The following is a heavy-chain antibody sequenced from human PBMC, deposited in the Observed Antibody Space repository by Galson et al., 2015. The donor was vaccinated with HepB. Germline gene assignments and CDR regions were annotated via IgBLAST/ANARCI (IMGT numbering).Heavy chain of an antibody. CDR1: GYTFTGYY. V-gene: IGHV1-2*06. J-gene: IGHJ4*02. Sequence: SVKVSCKASGYTFTGYYMHWVRQAPGQGLEWMGRINPNSGGTNYAQKFQGRVTMTRDTSISTAYMELSRLRSDDTAVYYCTRGGVSYGQPRHWGQGTLVTVSS. CDR2: INPNSGGT. CDR3: TRGGVSYGQPRH. D-gene: IGHD2-2*01.